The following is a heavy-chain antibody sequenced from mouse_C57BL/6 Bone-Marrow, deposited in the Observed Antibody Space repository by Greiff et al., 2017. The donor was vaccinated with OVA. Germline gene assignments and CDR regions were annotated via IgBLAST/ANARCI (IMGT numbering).Heavy chain of an antibody. V-gene: IGHV2-5*01. CDR3: AKNGVYYGSSYWFAY. Sequence: VQLVESGPGLVQPSQSLSITCTVSGFSLTSYGVHWVRQSPGKGLEWLGVIWRGGSTDYNAAFMSRLSITKDNSKSQVFFKMNSLQADDTAIYYCAKNGVYYGSSYWFAYWGQGTLVTVSA. CDR2: IWRGGST. J-gene: IGHJ3*01. D-gene: IGHD1-1*01. CDR1: GFSLTSYG.